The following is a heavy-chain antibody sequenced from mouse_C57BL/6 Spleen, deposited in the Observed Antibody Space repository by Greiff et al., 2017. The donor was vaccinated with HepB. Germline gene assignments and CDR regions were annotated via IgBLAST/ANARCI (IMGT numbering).Heavy chain of an antibody. CDR1: GYTFTSYW. Sequence: QVQLQQPGAELVKPGASVKMSCKASGYTFTSYWITWVKQRPGQGLEWIGDIYPGSGSTNYNEKFKSKATLTVDTSSSTAYMQLSSLTSEDSAVYDCAREDNRNSAWFAYWGQGTLVTVSA. J-gene: IGHJ3*01. CDR3: AREDNRNSAWFAY. CDR2: IYPGSGST. V-gene: IGHV1-55*01. D-gene: IGHD2-14*01.